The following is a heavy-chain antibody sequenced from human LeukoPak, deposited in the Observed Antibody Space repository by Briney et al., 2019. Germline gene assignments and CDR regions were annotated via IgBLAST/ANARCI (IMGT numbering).Heavy chain of an antibody. D-gene: IGHD3-3*01. CDR2: ISVGAEYI. CDR1: GFTFSTYV. CDR3: ASGPPFLKYFEY. V-gene: IGHV3-23*01. Sequence: GGSLRLSCAASGFTFSTYVMNWFRQAPGEGLEWVSTISVGAEYIFYADSVKGRFTISRDDSNNALYLQMHSLRAEDTALYYCASGPPFLKYFEYWGQGTLVTVSA. J-gene: IGHJ4*02.